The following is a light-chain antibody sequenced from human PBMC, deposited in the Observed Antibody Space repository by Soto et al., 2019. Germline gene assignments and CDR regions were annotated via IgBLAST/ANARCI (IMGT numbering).Light chain of an antibody. V-gene: IGKV3-15*01. CDR2: GAS. CDR3: QQYNNWPPWT. CDR1: QSVSSSN. J-gene: IGKJ1*01. Sequence: EIVLTQSPGTLSLSPGERATLSCRASQSVSSSNLAWYQQKPDQAPRLLIYGASTRATGIPARFSGSGSGTEFTLTISSLQSEDFAVYYCQQYNNWPPWTFGQGTKVDIK.